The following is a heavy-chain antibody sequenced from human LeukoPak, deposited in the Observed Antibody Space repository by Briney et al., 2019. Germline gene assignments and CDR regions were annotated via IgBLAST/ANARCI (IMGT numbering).Heavy chain of an antibody. CDR1: GGSFSGYY. CDR2: INHSGST. CDR3: ARLYGNYQNYFDY. V-gene: IGHV4-34*01. J-gene: IGHJ4*02. D-gene: IGHD1-7*01. Sequence: SETLSLTCAVYGGSFSGYYWSWIRQPPGKGLEWIGEINHSGSTNYNPSLKSRVTISVDTSKNQFSLKLRSVTAADTAVYYCARLYGNYQNYFDYWGQGTLVTVSS.